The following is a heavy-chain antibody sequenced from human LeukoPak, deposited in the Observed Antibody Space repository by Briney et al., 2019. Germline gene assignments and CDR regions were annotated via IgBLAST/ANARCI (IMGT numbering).Heavy chain of an antibody. Sequence: SETLSLTCTGSGGSICSYYWYWIRQPPGKGLEWIGYIYSNGITSYNPSLRSRGTISIATSKNQFSLRLRSVTAADTAIYYCARRAYYDSSGYSPACDYFDLWGRGTLVIVSS. CDR2: IYSNGIT. V-gene: IGHV4-4*08. J-gene: IGHJ2*01. CDR3: ARRAYYDSSGYSPACDYFDL. D-gene: IGHD3-22*01. CDR1: GGSICSYY.